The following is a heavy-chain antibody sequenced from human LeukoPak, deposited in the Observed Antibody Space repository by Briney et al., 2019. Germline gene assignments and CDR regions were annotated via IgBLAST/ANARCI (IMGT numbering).Heavy chain of an antibody. Sequence: GGSLRLSCAASGFTFSSYAMSWVRQAPGKGLEWVSAVSGSGGSTYYADSVKGRFTISRDNSKNTLYLQMNSLRAEDTAVYYCASSPELWFGELLQFDYWGQGTLVTVSS. J-gene: IGHJ4*02. CDR2: VSGSGGST. V-gene: IGHV3-23*01. CDR1: GFTFSSYA. D-gene: IGHD3-10*01. CDR3: ASSPELWFGELLQFDY.